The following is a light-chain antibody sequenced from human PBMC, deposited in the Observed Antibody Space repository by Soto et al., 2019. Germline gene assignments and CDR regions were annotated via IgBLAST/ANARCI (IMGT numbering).Light chain of an antibody. Sequence: DIQMTQSPSTLSASVGDRVTITCRASQSISSRLAWYQKKPGKAPKLLIYDALNLESGVPSRFSGSGSGTEFTLSIGSLQPDDFATYYCQQYDTYCRYTVGQGTKLEIK. J-gene: IGKJ2*01. CDR3: QQYDTYCRYT. CDR1: QSISSR. CDR2: DAL. V-gene: IGKV1-5*01.